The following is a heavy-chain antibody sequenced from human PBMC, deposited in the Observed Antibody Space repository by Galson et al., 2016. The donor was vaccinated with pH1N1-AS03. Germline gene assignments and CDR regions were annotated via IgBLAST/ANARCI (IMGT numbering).Heavy chain of an antibody. J-gene: IGHJ4*02. CDR3: ARGGDDYIWGSYSGDY. CDR1: GFPFSTYW. D-gene: IGHD3-16*01. CDR2: INTDGSST. V-gene: IGHV3-74*01. Sequence: SLRLSCAASGFPFSTYWMHWVRQVPRKGPVWISRINTDGSSTDYADSVKGRFTISRDNAKEMVYLQMNRLRADDTAVYYCARGGDDYIWGSYSGDYWGQGILVTVSS.